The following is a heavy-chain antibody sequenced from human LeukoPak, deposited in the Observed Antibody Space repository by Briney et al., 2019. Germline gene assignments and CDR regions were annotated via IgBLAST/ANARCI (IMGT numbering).Heavy chain of an antibody. V-gene: IGHV1-69*05. Sequence: SSVTVSCKASGGTFSNYAISWVRQAPGQGLEWMGGIIPIFGTAKYAQKFQGRVTITTDESTSTAYMELSSLRSEDTAVYYCASNRLITMVRGVIPQSYYYYVMDVWGQGTTATVSS. J-gene: IGHJ6*02. CDR3: ASNRLITMVRGVIPQSYYYYVMDV. D-gene: IGHD3-10*01. CDR1: GGTFSNYA. CDR2: IIPIFGTA.